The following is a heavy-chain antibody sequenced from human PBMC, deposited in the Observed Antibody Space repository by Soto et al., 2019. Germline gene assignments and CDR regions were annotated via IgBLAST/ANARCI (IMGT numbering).Heavy chain of an antibody. CDR2: ISGSGGST. CDR1: GFNFRSYD. Sequence: GGPLRLSCAASGFNFRSYDVSWVRQDTGKGLEWVSAISGSGGSTYYADSVKGRFTISRDNSKNTLYLQMNSLRAEDTAVYYCAKEGTQLHSYCGGDCPLDYWGQGTLVTVSS. CDR3: AKEGTQLHSYCGGDCPLDY. J-gene: IGHJ4*02. V-gene: IGHV3-23*01. D-gene: IGHD2-21*02.